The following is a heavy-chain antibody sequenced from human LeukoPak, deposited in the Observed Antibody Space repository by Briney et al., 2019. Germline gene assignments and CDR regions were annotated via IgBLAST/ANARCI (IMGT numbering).Heavy chain of an antibody. V-gene: IGHV4-39*01. Sequence: SETLSLTCAVYGGSFSSYYWGWIRQPPGKGLEWIGSIYYSGSTYYNPSLKSRVTISVDTSKNQFSLKLSSVTAADTAVYYCARHKTLAVADYWGQGTLVTVSS. J-gene: IGHJ4*02. D-gene: IGHD6-19*01. CDR1: GGSFSSYY. CDR2: IYYSGST. CDR3: ARHKTLAVADY.